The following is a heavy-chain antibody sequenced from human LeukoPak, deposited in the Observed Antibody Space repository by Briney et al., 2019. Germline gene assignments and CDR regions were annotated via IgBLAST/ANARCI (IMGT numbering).Heavy chain of an antibody. CDR3: ARGSGTHF. V-gene: IGHV3-21*01. CDR2: ISKSGTYI. Sequence: GGSLRLSCAASGFSFSSHGMNWVRQAPRKGLEWVASISKSGTYIYYADSVRGRFTISRDNANNSLYLQMNSPRGEDTAMYYCARGSGTHFWGQGTRVTVSS. D-gene: IGHD3-10*01. J-gene: IGHJ4*02. CDR1: GFSFSSHG.